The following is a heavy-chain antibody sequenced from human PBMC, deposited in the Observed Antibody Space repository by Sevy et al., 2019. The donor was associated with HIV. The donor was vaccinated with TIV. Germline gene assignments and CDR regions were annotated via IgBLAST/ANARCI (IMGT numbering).Heavy chain of an antibody. Sequence: GGSLRLSCAASGFTFSSYAMSWVRQAPGKGLEWVSAISGSGGSTYYADSVKGRFTISRDNSKNTLYLQMNSLRTEDTAVYYCAIQANYCGGDCYSIFDYWGQGTLVTVSS. CDR1: GFTFSSYA. J-gene: IGHJ4*02. CDR2: ISGSGGST. V-gene: IGHV3-23*01. CDR3: AIQANYCGGDCYSIFDY. D-gene: IGHD2-21*02.